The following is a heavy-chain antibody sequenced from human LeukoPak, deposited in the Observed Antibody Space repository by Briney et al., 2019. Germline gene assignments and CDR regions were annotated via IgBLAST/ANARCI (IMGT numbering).Heavy chain of an antibody. CDR2: IGDNGDST. CDR1: GFTFNRFY. V-gene: IGHV3-23*01. J-gene: IGHJ4*02. CDR3: AKYDYGGNPNEYYFDY. D-gene: IGHD4-23*01. Sequence: PGGSLRLSCSASGFTFNRFYLHWVRQAPGKGLEWVSTIGDNGDSTYYADSVKGRFTISRDNSKNTLDLQMNSLRAQDTAVYYCAKYDYGGNPNEYYFDYWGQGTLVTVSS.